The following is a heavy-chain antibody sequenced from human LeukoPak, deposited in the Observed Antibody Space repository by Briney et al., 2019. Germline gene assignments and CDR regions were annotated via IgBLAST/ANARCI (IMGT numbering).Heavy chain of an antibody. V-gene: IGHV3-53*01. CDR2: IYCDGSP. D-gene: IGHD1-26*01. J-gene: IGHJ3*02. Sequence: GGTLRLSRAASGLTVSSNYLLGVRQAPGKGLEWVSEIYCDGSPYHAASVPGRFSISRDNSKNTVYLQMSSLRGEDTAVYYCARDLREHGVFEIWGQGTMVTVSS. CDR1: GLTVSSNY. CDR3: ARDLREHGVFEI.